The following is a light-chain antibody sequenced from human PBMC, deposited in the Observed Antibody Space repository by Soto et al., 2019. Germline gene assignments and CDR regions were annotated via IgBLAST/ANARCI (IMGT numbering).Light chain of an antibody. Sequence: DIEMTQSPDSLAVSLGERATINCKSSQSVLYSSNNKNYLAWYQQKPGQTPKLIIYWSSTRESGVPDRFSGSGSGTDFTLTISSLQAEDVAVYHCQQYYNTPPTFGQGTKLEIK. J-gene: IGKJ2*01. CDR3: QQYYNTPPT. CDR2: WSS. V-gene: IGKV4-1*01. CDR1: QSVLYSSNNKNY.